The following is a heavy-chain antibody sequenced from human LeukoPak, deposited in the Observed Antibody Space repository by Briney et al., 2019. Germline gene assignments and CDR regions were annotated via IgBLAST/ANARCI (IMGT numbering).Heavy chain of an antibody. D-gene: IGHD1-26*01. V-gene: IGHV4-39*01. CDR3: ARRPIVGATPFDY. CDR2: IYDSGST. J-gene: IGHJ4*02. CDR1: GGSIRSSYYY. Sequence: SETLSLTCTVSGGSIRSSYYYWGWIRQPPGKGLEWIGSIYDSGSTYYNPSLKSRVTISVDTSKNQFSLKLNSVTAADTAVYYCARRPIVGATPFDYWGQGTLVTVSS.